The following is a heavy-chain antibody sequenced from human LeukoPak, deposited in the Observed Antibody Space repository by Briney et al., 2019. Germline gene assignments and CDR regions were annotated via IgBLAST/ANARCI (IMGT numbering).Heavy chain of an antibody. CDR3: ARAIWFGELLPYGMDV. D-gene: IGHD3-10*01. V-gene: IGHV1-69*13. CDR1: GYTFSSYA. J-gene: IGHJ6*02. CDR2: IIPIFGTA. Sequence: GASVKVSCKASGYTFSSYAISWVRQAPGQGLEWMGGIIPIFGTANYAQKFQGRVTITADESTSTAYMELSSLRSEDTAVYYCARAIWFGELLPYGMDVWGQGTTVTVSS.